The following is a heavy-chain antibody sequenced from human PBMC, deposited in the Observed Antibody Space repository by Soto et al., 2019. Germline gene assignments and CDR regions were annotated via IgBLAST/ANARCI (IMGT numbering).Heavy chain of an antibody. J-gene: IGHJ4*02. D-gene: IGHD3-10*01. V-gene: IGHV1-46*03. CDR1: GYTFTNFY. CDR2: INPNGGST. Sequence: GASVKVSCKTSGYTFTNFYIHWVRQAPGQGLEWMAIINPNGGSTNYAQRFQGRVILTSDTPTNTVYMELSNLRSDDTAVYYCSRGLGSSDFWGQGTLVTVSS. CDR3: SRGLGSSDF.